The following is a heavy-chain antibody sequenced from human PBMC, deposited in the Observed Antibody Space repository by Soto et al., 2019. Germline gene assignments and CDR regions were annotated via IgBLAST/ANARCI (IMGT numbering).Heavy chain of an antibody. CDR3: ARDHPGVDCTNGVCYDDAFDI. V-gene: IGHV3-7*01. J-gene: IGHJ3*02. D-gene: IGHD2-8*01. CDR2: IKQDGSEK. CDR1: GFTFSSYW. Sequence: GGSLRLSCAASGFTFSSYWMSWVRQAPGKGLEWVANIKQDGSEKYYVDSVKGRFTISRDNDKNSLYLQMNSLRAEDTAVYYCARDHPGVDCTNGVCYDDAFDIWGQGTMVTVSS.